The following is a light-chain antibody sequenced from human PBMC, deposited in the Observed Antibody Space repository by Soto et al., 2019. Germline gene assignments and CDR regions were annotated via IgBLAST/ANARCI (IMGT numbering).Light chain of an antibody. CDR1: QSISSW. CDR2: DAL. J-gene: IGKJ1*01. Sequence: DIHIPQSPSTLSASLGDRGTITFRARQSISSWLAWYQQKPGEARKLVIYDALSLESGVPAKFSGSGSGTEFTLTISSLQPDDFANYYWQQYNSYRTFCQGTKVDI. CDR3: QQYNSYRT. V-gene: IGKV1-5*01.